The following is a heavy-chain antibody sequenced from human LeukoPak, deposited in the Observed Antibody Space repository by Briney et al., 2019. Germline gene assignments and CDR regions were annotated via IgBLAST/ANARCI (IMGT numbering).Heavy chain of an antibody. CDR3: ARNVEVAVAGTDWFDP. Sequence: ASVKVSCKASGYTFTGYYMHWVRQAPGQGLEWMGWINPNSGGTNYAKKFQGRVTMTRDTSISTAYMELSRLRSDDTAVYYCARNVEVAVAGTDWFDPWGQGTLVTVSS. CDR2: INPNSGGT. D-gene: IGHD6-19*01. J-gene: IGHJ5*02. V-gene: IGHV1-2*02. CDR1: GYTFTGYY.